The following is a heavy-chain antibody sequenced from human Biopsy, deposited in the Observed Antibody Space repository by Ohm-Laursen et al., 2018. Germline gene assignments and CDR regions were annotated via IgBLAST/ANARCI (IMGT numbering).Heavy chain of an antibody. CDR2: IVVGSGHT. J-gene: IGHJ6*02. CDR1: GFAFSSSA. V-gene: IGHV1-58*01. CDR3: AATSTLYYYYYAMDV. Sequence: SVKVSCKASGFAFSSSAAQWVRQARGQRLEWIGWIVVGSGHTNYAQKFQERVTITRDMSTSTAYMELTSLRSEDTAVYYCAATSTLYYYYYAMDVWDQGTTITVSS.